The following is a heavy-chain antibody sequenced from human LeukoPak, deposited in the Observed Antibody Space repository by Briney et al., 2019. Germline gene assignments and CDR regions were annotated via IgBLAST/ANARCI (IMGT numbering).Heavy chain of an antibody. CDR3: ARDREEMVRAPYAFGI. CDR1: GFTFSSYA. J-gene: IGHJ3*02. Sequence: GGSLILSCAASGFTFSSYAMSWVRQAPGKGLEWVSAISGSGGSTYYADSVKGRFTISRDNSKNTLYLQMNSLRAEDTAVYYCARDREEMVRAPYAFGIWGQGTMVTVSS. D-gene: IGHD3-10*01. V-gene: IGHV3-23*01. CDR2: ISGSGGST.